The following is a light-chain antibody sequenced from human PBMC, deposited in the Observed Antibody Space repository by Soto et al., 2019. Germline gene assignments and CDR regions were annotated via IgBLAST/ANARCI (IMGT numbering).Light chain of an antibody. V-gene: IGKV1-5*03. J-gene: IGKJ1*01. CDR3: QQYNGYRWT. CDR2: KTS. Sequence: DIQMSQSPSTLSASVGDRFTITWRASQSISSWLAWYQQKPGKAPKILIYKTSSLESGVPSRFSGSGSGTEFTLTISSLQPDDFATYYCQQYNGYRWTFGQGTKVDIK. CDR1: QSISSW.